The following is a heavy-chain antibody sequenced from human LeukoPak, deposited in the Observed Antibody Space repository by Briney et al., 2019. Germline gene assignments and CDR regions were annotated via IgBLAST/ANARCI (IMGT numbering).Heavy chain of an antibody. CDR1: GFTFSSYS. Sequence: GGSLRLSCAASGFTFSSYSMNWVRQAPGKGLEWVSSISSSSSYIYYADSAKGRFTISRDNAKNSLYLQMNSLRAEDTAVYYCARDQVDTAMVNDYWGQGTLVTVSS. CDR3: ARDQVDTAMVNDY. CDR2: ISSSSSYI. D-gene: IGHD5-18*01. J-gene: IGHJ4*02. V-gene: IGHV3-21*01.